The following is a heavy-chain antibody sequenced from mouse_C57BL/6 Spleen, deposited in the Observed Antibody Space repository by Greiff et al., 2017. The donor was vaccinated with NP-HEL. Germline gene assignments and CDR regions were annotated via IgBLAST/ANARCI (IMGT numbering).Heavy chain of an antibody. V-gene: IGHV1-72*01. J-gene: IGHJ2*01. CDR3: ARSGKDYYGYFDY. CDR1: GYTFTSYW. Sequence: QVQLKQPGAELVKPGASVKLSCKASGYTFTSYWMHWVKQRPGRGLEWIGRIDPNSGGTKYNEKFKSKATLTVDKPSSPAYMQLSSLTSEYSAVYYCARSGKDYYGYFDYWGQGTTLTVSS. CDR2: IDPNSGGT. D-gene: IGHD1-1*01.